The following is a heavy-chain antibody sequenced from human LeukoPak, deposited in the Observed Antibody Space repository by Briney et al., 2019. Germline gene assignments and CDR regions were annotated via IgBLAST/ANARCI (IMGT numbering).Heavy chain of an antibody. D-gene: IGHD2-2*01. J-gene: IGHJ4*02. CDR2: ISSFSGYI. CDR1: GFTFSSYS. V-gene: IGHV3-21*01. Sequence: GGSLRLSCAASGFTFSSYSMNWVRQAPGKGLERVSSISSFSGYIYYADSVKGRFTISRDNAKNSLYLQMNSLRAEDTAVYYCARVGCSSTSCYFTFDYWGQGTLVTVSS. CDR3: ARVGCSSTSCYFTFDY.